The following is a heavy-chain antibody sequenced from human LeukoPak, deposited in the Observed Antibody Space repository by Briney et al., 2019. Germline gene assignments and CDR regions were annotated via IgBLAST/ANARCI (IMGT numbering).Heavy chain of an antibody. CDR3: ARDPGSSGYKGGDC. D-gene: IGHD3-22*01. J-gene: IGHJ4*02. CDR2: ISYDERNA. CDR1: GFTFSNAW. Sequence: GGSLRLSCAASGFTFSNAWMSWVRQAPGKGLEWVAVISYDERNAYYADSVKGRFTISRDNSKSTLYLQMNSLRAEDTAVYYCARDPGSSGYKGGDCWGQGTLVTVSS. V-gene: IGHV3-30*03.